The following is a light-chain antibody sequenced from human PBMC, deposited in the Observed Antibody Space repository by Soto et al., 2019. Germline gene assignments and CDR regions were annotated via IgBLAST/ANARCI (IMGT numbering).Light chain of an antibody. CDR3: LQYDNWSIST. CDR2: GAS. CDR1: QSVSSN. V-gene: IGKV3-15*01. Sequence: EIVMTQSPATLSVSPGERATLSCRASQSVSSNLAWYQQKPGQAPRLLFYGASTRATGIPARFSGSGSGKQLTLTVSRLQSQDFAVYYRLQYDNWSISTLGQGNKLQLK. J-gene: IGKJ2*01.